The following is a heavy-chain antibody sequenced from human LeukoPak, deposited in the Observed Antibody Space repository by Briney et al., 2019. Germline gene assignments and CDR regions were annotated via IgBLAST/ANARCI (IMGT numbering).Heavy chain of an antibody. J-gene: IGHJ3*02. CDR3: TKDRRISMIQGVIDAFDI. CDR2: ISGGGDSS. D-gene: IGHD3-10*01. V-gene: IGHV3-23*01. Sequence: GGSLRLSCAASGFTFSSYWMHWIRQAPGKGLEWVSSISGGGDSSYYADSVKGRFTISRDNSKNTLYLQMNSLRAEDTAVYYCTKDRRISMIQGVIDAFDIWGQGTMVTVSS. CDR1: GFTFSSYW.